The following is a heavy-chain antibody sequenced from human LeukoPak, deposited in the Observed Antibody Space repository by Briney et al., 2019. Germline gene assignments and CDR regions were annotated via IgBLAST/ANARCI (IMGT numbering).Heavy chain of an antibody. D-gene: IGHD1-26*01. V-gene: IGHV3-21*01. Sequence: GGSLRLSCAASGFTFSSYSMNWVRQAPGKGLEWVSSISSSSSFIYYADSLKGRFTISRDNAKNSLYLQMNSLRPEDTPVYYCARMRAVGASKNFDYWGQGTLVTVSS. CDR2: ISSSSSFI. CDR1: GFTFSSYS. J-gene: IGHJ4*02. CDR3: ARMRAVGASKNFDY.